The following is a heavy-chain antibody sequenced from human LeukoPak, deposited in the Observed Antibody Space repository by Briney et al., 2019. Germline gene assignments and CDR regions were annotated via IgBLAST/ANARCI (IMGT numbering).Heavy chain of an antibody. CDR3: ARVVRSSRLLEYYFDY. CDR1: GYTFTSYG. Sequence: GASVKVSCKASGYTFTSYGISWVRQAPGQGLEWVGWISAYNGNTNHAQKLQGRVTMTTDTSTSTAYMELRSLRSDDTAVYYCARVVRSSRLLEYYFDYWGQGTLVTVSS. J-gene: IGHJ4*02. V-gene: IGHV1-18*01. D-gene: IGHD2-2*01. CDR2: ISAYNGNT.